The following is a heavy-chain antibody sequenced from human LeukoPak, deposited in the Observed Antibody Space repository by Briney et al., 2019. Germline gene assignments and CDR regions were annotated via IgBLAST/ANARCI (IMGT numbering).Heavy chain of an antibody. CDR3: XXXXXXXXXXXXXXXXXX. CDR1: GGSISSGDYY. V-gene: IGHV4-30-4*01. Sequence: SETLSLTCTVSGGSISSGDYYWSWIRQPPGKGLEWIGYIYYSGSTYYNPSLKSRVTISVDTSKNQFSLKLSSVTAADTAWYYXXXXXXXXXXXXXXXXXXXWGQGTTVTVSS. J-gene: IGHJ6*02. CDR2: IYYSGST.